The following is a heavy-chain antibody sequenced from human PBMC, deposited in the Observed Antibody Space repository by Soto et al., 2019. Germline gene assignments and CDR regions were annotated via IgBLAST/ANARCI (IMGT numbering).Heavy chain of an antibody. V-gene: IGHV3-30*18. Sequence: VQLVESGGGVVQPGRSLRLSCAASGFTFSDYAMHWVRQAPGKGLEWVAVASHDGRNKHYADSVKGRFTISRDNSKNTVSLEMTSLRAEDTAVDYCAKGGRQWLVTSDFNYWGQGALVTVSS. D-gene: IGHD6-19*01. CDR2: ASHDGRNK. CDR1: GFTFSDYA. J-gene: IGHJ4*02. CDR3: AKGGRQWLVTSDFNY.